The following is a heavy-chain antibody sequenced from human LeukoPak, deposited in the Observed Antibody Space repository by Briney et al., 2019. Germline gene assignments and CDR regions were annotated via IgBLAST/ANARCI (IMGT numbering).Heavy chain of an antibody. CDR1: GASISSGDYH. J-gene: IGHJ5*02. D-gene: IGHD3-10*01. CDR2: IHDSGST. Sequence: SQTLSLTCTVSGASISSGDYHWNWIRQPPGKGLEWIGFIHDSGSTYCNPSLKSRVSISRDMSKNQLSLMLSSVTAADTAVYYCARGFGAGNYYYGWFDPWGQGTLVSVSS. V-gene: IGHV4-30-4*01. CDR3: ARGFGAGNYYYGWFDP.